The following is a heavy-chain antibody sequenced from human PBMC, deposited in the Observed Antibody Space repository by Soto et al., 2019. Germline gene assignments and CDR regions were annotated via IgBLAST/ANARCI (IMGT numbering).Heavy chain of an antibody. CDR3: AVFVRGVGNWFDP. J-gene: IGHJ5*02. D-gene: IGHD2-8*01. CDR2: ISYDGSNK. Sequence: RDPCTVAGLTIGDLGVHRVIQETGKGLEGVAVISYDGSNKYYADSVKGRFTISRDNSKNTLYLQMNSLRAEDTVVYYCAVFVRGVGNWFDPWGQGTLVTVSS. V-gene: IGHV3-30*03. CDR1: GLTIGDLG.